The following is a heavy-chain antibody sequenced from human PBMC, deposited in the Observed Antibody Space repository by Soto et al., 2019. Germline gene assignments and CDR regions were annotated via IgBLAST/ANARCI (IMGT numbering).Heavy chain of an antibody. V-gene: IGHV1-18*04. CDR3: ARDLKYGSSEARPAGY. CDR1: GYTFTSYG. J-gene: IGHJ1*01. Sequence: VKLVQSGAEVKKPGASVQVSCKASGYTFTSYGITWVRQAPGQGLEWMGWISAYNGNTNYAQKLQGRVTMTTDTSTSTAYMELRSLRSDDTAVYYCARDLKYGSSEARPAGYWGQGTLVTVAS. CDR2: ISAYNGNT. D-gene: IGHD6-6*01.